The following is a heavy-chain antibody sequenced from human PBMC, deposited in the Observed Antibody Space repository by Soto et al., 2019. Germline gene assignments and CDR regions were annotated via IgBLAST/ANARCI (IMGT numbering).Heavy chain of an antibody. Sequence: QVQLQESGPGLVKPSQTLSLTCTVSGGSISSGGYYWSWIRQHPGKGLEWIGYIYYSGSTYYNPSLKSRVTISVDTSKNQFSLKLSSVTAADTAVYYCARGLWGISAEYYFDYWGQGTLVTVSS. D-gene: IGHD3-16*01. V-gene: IGHV4-31*03. CDR2: IYYSGST. CDR3: ARGLWGISAEYYFDY. J-gene: IGHJ4*02. CDR1: GGSISSGGYY.